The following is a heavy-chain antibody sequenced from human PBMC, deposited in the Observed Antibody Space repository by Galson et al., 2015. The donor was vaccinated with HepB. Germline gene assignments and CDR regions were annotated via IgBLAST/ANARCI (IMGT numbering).Heavy chain of an antibody. Sequence: SLRLSCAASGFTVRTNYMTWVRQAPGKGLEWVSLIYSGGSTYYADSVKGRFTISRDNSKNTLFLQMNSLRAEDTAVYYCAGSGDRYYYYGLDVWGQGTTVTVSS. CDR2: IYSGGST. V-gene: IGHV3-66*01. CDR1: GFTVRTNY. CDR3: AGSGDRYYYYGLDV. J-gene: IGHJ6*02.